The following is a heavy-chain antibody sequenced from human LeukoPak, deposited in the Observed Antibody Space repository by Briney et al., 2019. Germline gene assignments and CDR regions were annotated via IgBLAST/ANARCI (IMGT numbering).Heavy chain of an antibody. J-gene: IGHJ6*02. Sequence: SETLSLTCTVSGGSISSSSYYWGWIRQPPGKGLEWIGSIYYSGSTYYNPSLKSRVTISVDTSKNQFSLMLSSVTAADTAVYYCARGYYDILTGYYYYYGMDVWGQGTTVTVSS. CDR3: ARGYYDILTGYYYYYGMDV. CDR2: IYYSGST. V-gene: IGHV4-39*07. CDR1: GGSISSSSYY. D-gene: IGHD3-9*01.